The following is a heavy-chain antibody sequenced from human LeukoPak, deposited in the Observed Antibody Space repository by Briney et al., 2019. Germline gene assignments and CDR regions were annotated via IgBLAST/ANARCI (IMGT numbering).Heavy chain of an antibody. CDR3: ARVSGTIQIWPQPFGDGMDV. V-gene: IGHV3-23*01. CDR2: ISGSGRNT. Sequence: PGGSLRLSCAASRFTFSSYVMSWVRQAPGKGLECVSAISGSGRNTYYADSVKGRFNISRDNSKNTLYLQMTSLRAEDTAVYYCARVSGTIQIWPQPFGDGMDVWGQGTTVTVSS. D-gene: IGHD5-18*01. CDR1: RFTFSSYV. J-gene: IGHJ6*02.